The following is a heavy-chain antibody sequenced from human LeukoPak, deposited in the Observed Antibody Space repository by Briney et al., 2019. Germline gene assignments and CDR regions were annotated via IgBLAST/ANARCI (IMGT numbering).Heavy chain of an antibody. V-gene: IGHV3-30*18. J-gene: IGHJ4*02. CDR1: GFTFSSYG. Sequence: PGGSLRLSCAASGFTFSSYGMHWVRRAPGKGLEWVAVISYDGSNKYYADSVKGRFTISRDNSKNTLYLQMNSLRAEDTAVYYCAKDLDYFMIVAGFDYWGQGTLVTVSS. CDR3: AKDLDYFMIVAGFDY. D-gene: IGHD3-22*01. CDR2: ISYDGSNK.